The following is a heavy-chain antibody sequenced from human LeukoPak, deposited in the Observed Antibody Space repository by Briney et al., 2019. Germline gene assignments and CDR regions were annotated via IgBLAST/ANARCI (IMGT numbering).Heavy chain of an antibody. Sequence: SETLSLTCTVSDGSINSDNPYWTWIRQPPGKGLEWIGTIYYSGSTSYNPSLKSRVTISVDTSKNQFSLKLSSVTAADTAVYYCARYMIATGEGAFDIWGQGTMVTVSS. CDR1: DGSINSDNPY. CDR3: ARYMIATGEGAFDI. J-gene: IGHJ3*02. V-gene: IGHV4-39*07. CDR2: IYYSGST. D-gene: IGHD3-22*01.